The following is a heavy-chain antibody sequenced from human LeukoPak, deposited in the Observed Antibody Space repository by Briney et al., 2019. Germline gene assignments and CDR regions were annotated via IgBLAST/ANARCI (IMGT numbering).Heavy chain of an antibody. Sequence: GGSLRLSCAASGFTFSSYGMHWVRQASGKGLEWVAFIRYDGSNKYYADSVKGRFTISRDNSKNTLYLQMNSLRAEDTAVYYCAKLLAAAGTGKDYWGQGTLVTVSS. J-gene: IGHJ4*02. D-gene: IGHD6-13*01. CDR3: AKLLAAAGTGKDY. V-gene: IGHV3-30*02. CDR1: GFTFSSYG. CDR2: IRYDGSNK.